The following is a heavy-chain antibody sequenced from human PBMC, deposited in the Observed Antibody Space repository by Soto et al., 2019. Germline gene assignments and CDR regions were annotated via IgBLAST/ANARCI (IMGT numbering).Heavy chain of an antibody. D-gene: IGHD6-6*01. Sequence: QVQLVESGGGVVQPGKSLRLSCAASGFSFSIYGMHWVRQAPGKGLEWVAVIWNDGSNKIYADSVKGRFTIARDNSKNTLYLQMNSLRAEDTAVYYCATDKGSSPFDYWGQGTLVTVSS. CDR2: IWNDGSNK. CDR1: GFSFSIYG. V-gene: IGHV3-33*03. CDR3: ATDKGSSPFDY. J-gene: IGHJ4*02.